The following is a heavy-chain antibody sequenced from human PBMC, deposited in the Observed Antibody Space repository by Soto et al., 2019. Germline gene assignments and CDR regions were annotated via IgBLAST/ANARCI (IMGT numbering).Heavy chain of an antibody. V-gene: IGHV3-53*01. Sequence: HPGGSLRLSCAASGFTVSSNYMSWVRQAPGKGLEWVSVIYSGGSTYYADSVKGRFTISRDNSKNTLYLQMNSLRAEDTAVYYCATDVGGSSSFGYWGQGTLVTVSS. CDR2: IYSGGST. CDR1: GFTVSSNY. CDR3: ATDVGGSSSFGY. D-gene: IGHD1-26*01. J-gene: IGHJ4*02.